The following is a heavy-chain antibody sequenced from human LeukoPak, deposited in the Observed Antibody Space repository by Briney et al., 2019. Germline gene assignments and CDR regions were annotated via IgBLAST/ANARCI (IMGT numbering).Heavy chain of an antibody. D-gene: IGHD6-13*01. J-gene: IGHJ4*02. CDR2: ISGSGGST. CDR1: GFTFSSYA. V-gene: IGHV3-23*01. Sequence: GGSLRLSCAASGFTFSSYAMSWVRQAPGKGLEWVSAISGSGGSTYYADSVKGRFTISRDNSKNTLYLQMNSLRAEDTAVYYCARDDAAAGTPLDYWGQGTLVTVSS. CDR3: ARDDAAAGTPLDY.